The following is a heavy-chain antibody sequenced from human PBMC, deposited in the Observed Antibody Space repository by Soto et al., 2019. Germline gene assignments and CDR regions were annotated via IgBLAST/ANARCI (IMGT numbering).Heavy chain of an antibody. CDR1: GYSVSSNTAA. V-gene: IGHV6-1*01. CDR2: TYYRSNWRH. J-gene: IGHJ4*02. D-gene: IGHD6-19*01. CDR3: ARGVAGSGFDL. Sequence: PSQTLLLTCAISGYSVSSNTAAGNWIRSSPSRGLEWLGRTYYRSNWRHDYAVSVKSRITVNPDTSKNHFSLQLNSVTPDDTAVYYCARGVAGSGFDLWGQGTLVTVSS.